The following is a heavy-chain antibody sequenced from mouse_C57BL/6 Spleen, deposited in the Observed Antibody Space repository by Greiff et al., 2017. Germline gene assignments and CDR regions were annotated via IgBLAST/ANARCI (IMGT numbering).Heavy chain of an antibody. V-gene: IGHV2-9-1*01. J-gene: IGHJ4*01. CDR2: IWTGGGT. CDR3: ARKEGINDGYPYYAMNY. CDR1: GFSLTSYA. Sequence: QVQLKESGPGLVAPSQSLSITCTVSGFSLTSYAISWVRQPPGKGLEWLGVIWTGGGTNYNSALKSRMSMSKDNSKSQVFLKMNILQTDDTARYYCARKEGINDGYPYYAMNYWNQGASVTVSS. D-gene: IGHD2-3*01.